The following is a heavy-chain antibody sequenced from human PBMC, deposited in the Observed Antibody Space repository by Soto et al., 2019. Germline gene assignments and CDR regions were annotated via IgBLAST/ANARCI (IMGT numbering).Heavy chain of an antibody. CDR2: IIPIFGTA. Sequence: SVKVSCKASGYTFTSYGISWVRQAPGQGLEWMGGIIPIFGTANYAQKFQGRVTITADKSTSTAYMELSSLRSEDTAVYYCARSGDSSGYYRVWGQGTLVTVSS. V-gene: IGHV1-69*06. J-gene: IGHJ4*02. D-gene: IGHD3-22*01. CDR1: GYTFTSYG. CDR3: ARSGDSSGYYRV.